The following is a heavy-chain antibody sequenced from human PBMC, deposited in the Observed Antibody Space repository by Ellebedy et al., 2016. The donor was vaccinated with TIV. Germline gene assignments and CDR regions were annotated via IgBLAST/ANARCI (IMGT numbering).Heavy chain of an antibody. D-gene: IGHD5-18*01. J-gene: IGHJ6*02. Sequence: SETLSLTCTVSGDSISSYYWSWIRQPAGKALEWIGRVYTSGSTNYNPSLKSRVTMSIDTSKSQFSLKLSSVTAADTAVYYCARDSGYSYGSLYYYYGMDVWGQGTTVTVSS. CDR2: VYTSGST. CDR3: ARDSGYSYGSLYYYYGMDV. V-gene: IGHV4-4*07. CDR1: GDSISSYY.